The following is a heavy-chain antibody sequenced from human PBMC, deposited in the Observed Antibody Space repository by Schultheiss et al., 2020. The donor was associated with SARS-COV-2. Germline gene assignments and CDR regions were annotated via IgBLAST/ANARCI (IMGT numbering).Heavy chain of an antibody. CDR1: GGSISSSSYY. J-gene: IGHJ4*02. CDR3: ARQGDGSYRTFDY. CDR2: INHSGST. Sequence: SETLSLTCTVSGGSISSSSYYWSWIRQPPGKGLEWIGEINHSGSTNYNPSLKSRVTMSVDTSKNQFSLKLSSVTAEDTAVYYCARQGDGSYRTFDYWGQGTLVTVSS. V-gene: IGHV4-39*07. D-gene: IGHD1-26*01.